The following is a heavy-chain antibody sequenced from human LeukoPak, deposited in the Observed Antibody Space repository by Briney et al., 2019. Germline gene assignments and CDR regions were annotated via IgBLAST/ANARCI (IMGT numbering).Heavy chain of an antibody. CDR3: ARGRNVEMATTSPLGY. D-gene: IGHD5-24*01. J-gene: IGHJ4*02. CDR1: GFTFSDYY. V-gene: IGHV3-11*04. Sequence: GGSLRLXCAASGFTFSDYYMSWIRQAPGKGLEWVSYISSSGSTIYYADSVKGRFTISRDNAKNSLYLQMNSLRAEDTAVYYCARGRNVEMATTSPLGYWGQGTLVTVSS. CDR2: ISSSGSTI.